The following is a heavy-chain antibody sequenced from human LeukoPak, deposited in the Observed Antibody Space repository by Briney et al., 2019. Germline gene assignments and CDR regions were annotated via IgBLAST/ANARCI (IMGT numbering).Heavy chain of an antibody. CDR1: GFTFSSYW. J-gene: IGHJ4*02. V-gene: IGHV3-7*01. CDR2: IKQDGSEK. D-gene: IGHD5-12*01. CDR3: AREDIVATIGG. Sequence: GGSLRLSCAASGFTFSSYWMSWVRQAPGKGLEWVANIKQDGSEKYYVDSVKGRFTISRDNAKNSLYLQTNSLRAEDTAVYYCAREDIVATIGGWGQGTLVTVSS.